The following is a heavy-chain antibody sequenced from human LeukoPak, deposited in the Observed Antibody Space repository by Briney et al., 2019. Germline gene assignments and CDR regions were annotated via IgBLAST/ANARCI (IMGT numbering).Heavy chain of an antibody. Sequence: ASVTVSCKASGGTFSSYAISWVRQAPGQGLEWMGGIIPIFGTANYAQKFQGRVTITADESTSTAYMELSSLRSEDTAVYYCASRGYSYGYSFDYWGQGTLVTVSS. CDR3: ASRGYSYGYSFDY. CDR2: IIPIFGTA. J-gene: IGHJ4*02. D-gene: IGHD5-18*01. CDR1: GGTFSSYA. V-gene: IGHV1-69*13.